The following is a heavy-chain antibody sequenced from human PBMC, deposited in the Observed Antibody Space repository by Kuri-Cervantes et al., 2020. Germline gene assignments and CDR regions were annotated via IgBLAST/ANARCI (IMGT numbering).Heavy chain of an antibody. J-gene: IGHJ4*02. CDR3: ARDYVWGSYRLIDY. CDR2: IYYSGST. V-gene: IGHV4-59*13. CDR1: GGSISSYY. Sequence: SETLSLTCTVSGGSISSYYWNWIRQPPGKGLEWIGYIYYSGSTNYNPSLKSRVTISVDTSKNQFSLKLSSVTAADTAVYYCARDYVWGSYRLIDYWGQGTLVTVSS. D-gene: IGHD3-16*02.